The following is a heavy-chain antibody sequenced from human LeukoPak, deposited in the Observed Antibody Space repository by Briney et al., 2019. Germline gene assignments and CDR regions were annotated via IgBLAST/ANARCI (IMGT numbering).Heavy chain of an antibody. J-gene: IGHJ5*02. V-gene: IGHV4-59*08. CDR1: GGSISSYY. CDR2: IHYSGST. Sequence: PSETLSLTCTVSGGSISSYYWSWIRQPPGKGLEWIGNIHYSGSTNYNPPLKSRVTISVDTSKNQFSLKLSSVTAADTAVYYCARHNSPFIAAAGATWGQGTLVTVSS. D-gene: IGHD6-13*01. CDR3: ARHNSPFIAAAGAT.